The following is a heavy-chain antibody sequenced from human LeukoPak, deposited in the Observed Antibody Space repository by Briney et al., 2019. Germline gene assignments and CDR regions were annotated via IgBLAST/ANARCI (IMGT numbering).Heavy chain of an antibody. D-gene: IGHD3-22*01. J-gene: IGHJ4*02. CDR1: GFNLSDSY. CDR2: SGRTATTI. CDR3: ARSFFYDSNGYYYGKENYFDY. Sequence: GGSLRLSCAASGFNLSDSYMSWIRQAPGKGLEWVSYSGRTATTIYYADSVKGRFTISRDNGKNSLYLQMNSLRVEDTAIYYCARSFFYDSNGYYYGKENYFDYWGQGTLVTVSS. V-gene: IGHV3-11*01.